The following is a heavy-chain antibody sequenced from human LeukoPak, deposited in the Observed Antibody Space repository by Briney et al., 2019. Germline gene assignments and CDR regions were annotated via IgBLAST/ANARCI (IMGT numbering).Heavy chain of an antibody. CDR2: ISSSSSYI. CDR1: GFTFSSYS. J-gene: IGHJ4*02. CDR3: ARIRPPGYSSGWYYY. D-gene: IGHD6-19*01. Sequence: GGSLRLSCAATGFTFSSYSMNWVRQAPGKGLEWVSSISSSSSYIYYADSVKGRFTISRDNAKNSLYLQMNSLGAEDTAVYYCARIRPPGYSSGWYYYWGQGTLVTVSS. V-gene: IGHV3-21*01.